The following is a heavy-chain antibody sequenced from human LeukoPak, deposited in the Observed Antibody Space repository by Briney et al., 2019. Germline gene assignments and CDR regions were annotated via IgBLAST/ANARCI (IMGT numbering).Heavy chain of an antibody. D-gene: IGHD2-15*01. V-gene: IGHV1-2*02. CDR2: INPNSGGT. CDR3: AREGDCSGGSCYYRVNWFDP. J-gene: IGHJ5*02. Sequence: ASVKVSCKASGYTFTGYYMHWVRQAPGQGLEWMGWINPNSGGTNYAQKFQGRVTMTRDTPISTAYMELSRLKSDDTAVYYCAREGDCSGGSCYYRVNWFDPWGQGTLVTVSS. CDR1: GYTFTGYY.